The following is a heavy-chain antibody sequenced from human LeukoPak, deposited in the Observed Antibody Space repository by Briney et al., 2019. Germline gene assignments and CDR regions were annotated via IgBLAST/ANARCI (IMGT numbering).Heavy chain of an antibody. V-gene: IGHV3-7*01. CDR2: IRQDGSEK. CDR3: ATSSGPARY. Sequence: GGSLRLSCAASGFTFSSYWMSWARQAPGKGLEWVANIRQDGSEKYYVDPVKGRFTTSRDNVKDSLYLQMHGLRAEDTALYYCATSSGPARYWGQGTLVTVSS. D-gene: IGHD1-26*01. CDR1: GFTFSSYW. J-gene: IGHJ4*02.